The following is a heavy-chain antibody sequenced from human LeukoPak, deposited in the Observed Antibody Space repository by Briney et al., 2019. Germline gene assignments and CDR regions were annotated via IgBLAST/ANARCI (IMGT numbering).Heavy chain of an antibody. V-gene: IGHV3-48*04. J-gene: IGHJ4*02. CDR2: IGGRSAAI. Sequence: GGSLRLSCTASGFTFSTNSMNWVRQAPGKGLEWVPYIGGRSAAIYCADSVKGRFTISRDNAKNSLYLQMNSLRAEDTAVYYCARARAAHPYYFDYWGRGTLVAVSS. CDR3: ARARAAHPYYFDY. D-gene: IGHD6-6*01. CDR1: GFTFSTNS.